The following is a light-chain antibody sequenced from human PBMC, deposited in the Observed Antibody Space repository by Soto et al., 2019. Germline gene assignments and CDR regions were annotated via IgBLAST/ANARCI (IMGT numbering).Light chain of an antibody. CDR2: GAS. V-gene: IGKV3-20*01. CDR1: QSISSNH. Sequence: EIVLMQSPGTLSVSPGERATLSCRASQSISSNHLAWYQQKPGQAPRLLIYGASSRATGIPDRFSGSGSGTDFTLTISRLEPEDSAIYYCQQYVGWTFGQGTKVEIK. CDR3: QQYVGWT. J-gene: IGKJ1*01.